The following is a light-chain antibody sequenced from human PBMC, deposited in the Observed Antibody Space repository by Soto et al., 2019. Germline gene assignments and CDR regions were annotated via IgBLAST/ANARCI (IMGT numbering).Light chain of an antibody. V-gene: IGKV1-5*03. Sequence: DIQMTQSPSTLSSSVGDRVTITCRASQSISVWLAWYQQKPGKAPKLLVYQASNLQSGVPSRFIGSGSGTEFPLTISTLQHEDFANYYCQRYNSSPITFGGGTKVEIK. CDR2: QAS. J-gene: IGKJ4*01. CDR3: QRYNSSPIT. CDR1: QSISVW.